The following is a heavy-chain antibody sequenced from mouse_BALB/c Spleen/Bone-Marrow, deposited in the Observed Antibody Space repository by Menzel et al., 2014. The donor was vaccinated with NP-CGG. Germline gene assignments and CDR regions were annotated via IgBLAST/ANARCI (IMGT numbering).Heavy chain of an antibody. D-gene: IGHD1-1*01. J-gene: IGHJ4*01. CDR2: FYPGSGSI. V-gene: IGHV1-62-2*01. CDR3: ARHEKANYGNYAMDY. Sequence: ESGAELVKPGASVKLSCMASGYTFTEYIIHWVKQRSGQGLEWIGWFYPGSGSIKYNEKFKDKATLTADKSSSTVYMELSRLTSEDSAVYFCARHEKANYGNYAMDYWGQGTSVTVSS. CDR1: GYTFTEYI.